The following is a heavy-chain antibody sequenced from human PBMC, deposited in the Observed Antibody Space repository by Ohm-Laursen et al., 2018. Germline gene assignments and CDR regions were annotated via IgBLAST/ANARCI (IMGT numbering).Heavy chain of an antibody. V-gene: IGHV3-33*08. Sequence: SLRLSCAASGFTFSSYGMHWVRQAPGKGLEWVAVIWYDGSNKYYADSVKGRFTISRDNSKNTLYLQMNSLRAEDTAVYYCITDEAVTTFDYWGQGTLVTVSS. J-gene: IGHJ4*02. CDR1: GFTFSSYG. CDR3: ITDEAVTTFDY. D-gene: IGHD4-17*01. CDR2: IWYDGSNK.